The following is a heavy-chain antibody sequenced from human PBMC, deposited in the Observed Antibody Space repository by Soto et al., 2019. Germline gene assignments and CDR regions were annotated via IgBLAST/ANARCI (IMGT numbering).Heavy chain of an antibody. V-gene: IGHV3-66*01. Sequence: EVQLVESGGGLVQPGESLTLSCAASGFTVSSNYMSWVRQAPGKGLEWVSVIYTGGSTYYADSVKGRFTIYRDNSKNTLYLQMDSLRDEDTAVYYCARNSYLDCWGQGPLVTVSS. CDR1: GFTVSSNY. CDR3: ARNSYLDC. D-gene: IGHD3-16*02. CDR2: IYTGGST. J-gene: IGHJ4*02.